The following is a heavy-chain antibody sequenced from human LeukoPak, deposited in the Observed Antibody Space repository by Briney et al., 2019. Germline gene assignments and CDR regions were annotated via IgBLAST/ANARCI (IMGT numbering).Heavy chain of an antibody. CDR1: GGSFSGYY. V-gene: IGHV4-34*01. CDR2: INHSGST. CDR3: ARAGRGNSWNWFDP. J-gene: IGHJ5*02. D-gene: IGHD4-23*01. Sequence: SETLSLTCVVYGGSFSGYYWSWIRQPPGKGLEWIGEINHSGSTNYNPSLKSRVTISVDTSKNQFSLKLTSVTAADTALYYCARAGRGNSWNWFDPWGQGTLVIVSS.